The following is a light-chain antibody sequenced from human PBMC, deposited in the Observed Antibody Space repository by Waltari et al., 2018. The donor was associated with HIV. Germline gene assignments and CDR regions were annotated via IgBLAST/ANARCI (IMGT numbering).Light chain of an antibody. CDR2: SAD. V-gene: IGLV7-43*01. CDR1: TGAVTSLSY. CDR3: LLFFGGPRPKWI. J-gene: IGLJ2*01. Sequence: QTVVPQEPSLTVSPGGTVTLTCASNTGAVTSLSYAAGFQVRPDHPPTSLIYSADKKPSWTPARFSGSLLGERSALTLSGALAEDEAEYFCLLFFGGPRPKWIFGGGTKLTVL.